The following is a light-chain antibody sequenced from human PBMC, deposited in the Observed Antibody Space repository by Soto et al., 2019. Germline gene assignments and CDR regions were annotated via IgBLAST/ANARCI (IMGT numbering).Light chain of an antibody. CDR2: DAS. V-gene: IGKV3-11*01. CDR3: QQRSNWEGIT. CDR1: QSVSSY. Sequence: EIVLTQSPATLSLSPGERATLSCRASQSVSSYLAWYQQKPGQAPRLLIYDASNRATGIPARFSGSGSGTDFTLTTSSLEPEDFAVYYCQQRSNWEGITFGQGTRLEIK. J-gene: IGKJ5*01.